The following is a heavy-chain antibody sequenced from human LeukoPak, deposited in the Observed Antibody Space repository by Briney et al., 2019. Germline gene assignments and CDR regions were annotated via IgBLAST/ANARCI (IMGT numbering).Heavy chain of an antibody. D-gene: IGHD6-19*01. J-gene: IGHJ4*02. V-gene: IGHV1-69*04. CDR1: GGTFSSYA. CDR2: IIPILGIA. CDR3: ASTKYSSGWYEPYFDY. Sequence: ASVKVSCKASGGTFSSYAISWVRQAPGQGLARMGRIIPILGIANYAQKFQGRVTITADKSTSTAYMELSSLRSEDTAVYYCASTKYSSGWYEPYFDYWGQGTLVTVSS.